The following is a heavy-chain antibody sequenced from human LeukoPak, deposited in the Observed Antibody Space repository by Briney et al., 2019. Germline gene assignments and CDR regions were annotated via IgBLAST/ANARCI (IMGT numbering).Heavy chain of an antibody. D-gene: IGHD3-22*01. Sequence: SETLSLTCTVSGGSISSYYWSWIRQPPGKGLEWIGYIYYSGSTNYNPSLKSRVTISVDTSKNQFSLKLSSVTAADTAVYYCGRDDSGYSVYFDYWGQGNLVTVSS. J-gene: IGHJ4*02. CDR2: IYYSGST. CDR3: GRDDSGYSVYFDY. CDR1: GGSISSYY. V-gene: IGHV4-59*01.